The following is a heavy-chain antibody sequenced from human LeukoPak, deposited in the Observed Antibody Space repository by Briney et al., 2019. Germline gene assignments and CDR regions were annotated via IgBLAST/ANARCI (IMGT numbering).Heavy chain of an antibody. V-gene: IGHV4-4*07. D-gene: IGHD1-1*01. J-gene: IGHJ4*02. CDR3: AKIPYNRWLYYFDY. CDR2: IYTSGST. Sequence: SETLSLTCTVSGGSISSYYWSWIRQPAGKGLEWIGRIYTSGSTNYNPSLKSRVTMSVDTSKNQFSLKLSSVTAADTAVYYCAKIPYNRWLYYFDYWGQGTLVTVSS. CDR1: GGSISSYY.